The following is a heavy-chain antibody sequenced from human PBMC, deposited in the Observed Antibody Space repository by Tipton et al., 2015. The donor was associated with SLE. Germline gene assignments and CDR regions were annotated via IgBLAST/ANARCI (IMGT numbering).Heavy chain of an antibody. CDR2: IYHSGRT. D-gene: IGHD2/OR15-2a*01. V-gene: IGHV4-4*02. Sequence: SLRLSCVVSGGAISSSYWWSWVRQPPGKGLEWIGEIYHSGRTNYNPSLKSRVSLSVDKSKNQFSLRVTSVTAADTAVYYCATVGYYALIYWGQGTVVSVSS. CDR1: GGAISSSYW. CDR3: ATVGYYALIY. J-gene: IGHJ4*02.